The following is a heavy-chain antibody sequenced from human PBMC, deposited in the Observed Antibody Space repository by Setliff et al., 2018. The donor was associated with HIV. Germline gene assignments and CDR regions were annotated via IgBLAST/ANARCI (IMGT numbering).Heavy chain of an antibody. D-gene: IGHD3-10*01. V-gene: IGHV3-7*01. J-gene: IGHJ4*02. CDR3: ARDFYGSGSPPCGY. CDR1: GFNFSSHT. Sequence: GGSLRLSCAASGFNFSSHTKSWVRQAPGKGLEWVANIKQDGSEKYYVDSVKGRFTISRDNAKNSLFLQMKSLRAEDTGVYYCARDFYGSGSPPCGYWGQGTLVTVSS. CDR2: IKQDGSEK.